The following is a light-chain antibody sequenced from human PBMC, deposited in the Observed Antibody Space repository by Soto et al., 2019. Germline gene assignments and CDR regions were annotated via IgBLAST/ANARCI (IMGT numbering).Light chain of an antibody. CDR1: QSLVHSDGIAY. V-gene: IGKV2-30*02. CDR2: KVS. J-gene: IGKJ5*01. CDR3: MQGTHRPIT. Sequence: DVVITQSPLSLPVTLGQPASISCRSNQSLVHSDGIAYFSWFQQRPGRSPRRLIYKVSNRDSGVPARFSGSGSGTDFALKISRVEAEDVGVYYCMQGTHRPITFGQGTRLEI.